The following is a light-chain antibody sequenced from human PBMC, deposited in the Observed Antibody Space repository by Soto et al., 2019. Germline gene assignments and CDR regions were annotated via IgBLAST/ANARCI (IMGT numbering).Light chain of an antibody. CDR1: QSVSSNY. CDR2: GAS. Sequence: EIVLTQSPGTLSLSPGERATLSCRASQSVSSNYLAWYQQKPGQAPRLLIYGASSRATGIPDRVSGSGSGTDFTLTIGTLEPEDFAVYYCHQYGSSPYTFGKGTKLEIK. CDR3: HQYGSSPYT. J-gene: IGKJ2*01. V-gene: IGKV3-20*01.